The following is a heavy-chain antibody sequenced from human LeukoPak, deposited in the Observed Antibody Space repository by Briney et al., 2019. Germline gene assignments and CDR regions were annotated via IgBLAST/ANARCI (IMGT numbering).Heavy chain of an antibody. Sequence: GGSLRLSCAASGFTFNIYWMHWVRQVPGKGLEWVSLISGDGGSTYYADSVKGRFTISRDNSKNSLYLQMNSLRTEDTALYYCAKDLGVRGGSWFDPWGQGTLVTVSS. V-gene: IGHV3-43*02. CDR3: AKDLGVRGGSWFDP. D-gene: IGHD3-10*02. CDR2: ISGDGGST. CDR1: GFTFNIYW. J-gene: IGHJ5*02.